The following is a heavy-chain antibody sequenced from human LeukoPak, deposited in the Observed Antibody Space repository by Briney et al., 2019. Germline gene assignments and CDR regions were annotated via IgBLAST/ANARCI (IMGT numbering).Heavy chain of an antibody. CDR3: ARGNPGITIFGVVLYYYYYMDV. CDR1: GYTFTSYD. V-gene: IGHV1-8*01. J-gene: IGHJ6*03. Sequence: ASVTVSCKASGYTFTSYDINWVRQATGQGLEWMGWMNPNSGNTGYAQKFQGRVTMTRNTSISTAYMELSSLRSEDTAVYYCARGNPGITIFGVVLYYYYYMDVWGKGTTVTVSS. CDR2: MNPNSGNT. D-gene: IGHD3-3*01.